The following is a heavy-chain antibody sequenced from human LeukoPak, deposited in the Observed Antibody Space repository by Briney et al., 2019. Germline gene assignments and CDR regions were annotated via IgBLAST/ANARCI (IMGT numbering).Heavy chain of an antibody. CDR2: IIPIFGTA. Sequence: SVKVSCKASGGTFSSYAVSWVRQAPGQGLEWMGGIIPIFGTANYAQMFQGRVTITADKSTSTAYMELSSLRSEDTAVYYCARRLPDPYSSGSYFDYWGQGTLVTVSS. V-gene: IGHV1-69*06. D-gene: IGHD6-19*01. CDR3: ARRLPDPYSSGSYFDY. J-gene: IGHJ4*02. CDR1: GGTFSSYA.